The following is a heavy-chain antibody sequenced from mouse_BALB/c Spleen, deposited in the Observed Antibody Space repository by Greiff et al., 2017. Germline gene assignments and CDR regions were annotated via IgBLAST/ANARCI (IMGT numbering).Heavy chain of an antibody. Sequence: VQLQQSGAELVKPGASVKLSCTASGFNIKYTYMHWVKQRPEQGLEWIGRIDPANGNTKYDPKFQGKATITADTSSNTAYLQLSSLTSEDTAVYYCARAGDYGNSYAMDYWGQGTSVTVSS. D-gene: IGHD2-1*01. V-gene: IGHV14-3*02. CDR1: GFNIKYTY. CDR2: IDPANGNT. CDR3: ARAGDYGNSYAMDY. J-gene: IGHJ4*01.